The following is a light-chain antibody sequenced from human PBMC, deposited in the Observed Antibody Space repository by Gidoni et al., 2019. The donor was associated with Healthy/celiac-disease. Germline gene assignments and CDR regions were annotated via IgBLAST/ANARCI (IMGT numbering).Light chain of an antibody. V-gene: IGKV1-5*03. J-gene: IGKJ4*01. CDR3: QQYNSYPLT. CDR1: QSISSW. CDR2: KAS. Sequence: DLQITPSPSTLSASVGDRVNITCRASQSISSWLAWYQQKPGKAPKLLIYKASSLESGVPSRFSGSGSGTEFTLTISSLQPDDFATYYCQQYNSYPLTFGGGTKVEIK.